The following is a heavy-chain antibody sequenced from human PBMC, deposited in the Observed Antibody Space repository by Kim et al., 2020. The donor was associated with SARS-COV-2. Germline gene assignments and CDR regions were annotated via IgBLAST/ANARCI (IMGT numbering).Heavy chain of an antibody. J-gene: IGHJ4*02. V-gene: IGHV1-18*01. CDR3: ARDVSFFSYDSSGIHRDY. CDR2: ISAYNGNT. D-gene: IGHD3-22*01. Sequence: ASVKVSCKASGYTFTSYGISWVRQAPGQGLEWMGWISAYNGNTNYAQKLQGRVTMTTDTSTSTAYMELRSLRSDDTAVYYCARDVSFFSYDSSGIHRDYWGQGTLVTVSS. CDR1: GYTFTSYG.